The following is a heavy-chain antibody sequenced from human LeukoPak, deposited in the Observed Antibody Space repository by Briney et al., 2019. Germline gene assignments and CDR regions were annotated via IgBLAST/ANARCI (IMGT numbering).Heavy chain of an antibody. CDR2: IYYSGST. CDR1: GGSISSGGYY. Sequence: KASETLSLTCTVSGGSISSGGYYWSWIRQHPGKGLEWIGYIYYSGSTYYNPSLKSRVTISVDTSKNQFSLKLSSVTAADTAVYYCARVYCSGGSCSYFDYWGQGTLVTVSS. V-gene: IGHV4-31*03. CDR3: ARVYCSGGSCSYFDY. J-gene: IGHJ4*02. D-gene: IGHD2-15*01.